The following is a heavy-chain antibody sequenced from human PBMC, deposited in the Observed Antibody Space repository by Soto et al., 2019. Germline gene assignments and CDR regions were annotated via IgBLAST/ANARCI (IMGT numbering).Heavy chain of an antibody. CDR1: GYTVTNYG. CDR2: INAANGNT. J-gene: IGHJ6*02. CDR3: AGVARYFYFHIDV. Sequence: QVQLVQSGAEVKKPGASVKVSCRASGYTVTNYGMHWVRQAPGQRLEWMGWINAANGNTKYSQNFQGRITITRDTSASTVYMELSSLRSEDTAVYYCAGVARYFYFHIDVWGQGTTVTVSS. D-gene: IGHD3-9*01. V-gene: IGHV1-3*01.